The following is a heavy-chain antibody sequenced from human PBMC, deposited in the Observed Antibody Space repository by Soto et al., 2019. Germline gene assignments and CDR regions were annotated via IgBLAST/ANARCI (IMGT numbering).Heavy chain of an antibody. CDR2: ITSSGSYV. CDR3: VKDEGIEAMDV. D-gene: IGHD3-3*02. CDR1: GFTFSRNT. V-gene: IGHV3-21*01. Sequence: GGSLRLSCVTSGFTFSRNTMNWVRQAPGKGLEWVASITSSGSYVYYADSVKGRFSASRDNAKNSLSLQMDSLRPDDAAIYFCVKDEGIEAMDVWGQGTTVTVSS. J-gene: IGHJ6*02.